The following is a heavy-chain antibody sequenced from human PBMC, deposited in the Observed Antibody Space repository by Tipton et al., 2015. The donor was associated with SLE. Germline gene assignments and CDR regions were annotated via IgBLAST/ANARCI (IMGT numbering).Heavy chain of an antibody. V-gene: IGHV4-31*03. Sequence: TLSLTCTVSGGSISSDDYYWTWIRQHPGKGLEWIGYTSKSGSTYYTPSLKSRVTISVDTSKNQFSLKLTSVTAADTAVYYCARGGVGGFDYVDFWGQGTLVTVSS. CDR2: TSKSGST. D-gene: IGHD5-12*01. CDR1: GGSISSDDYY. CDR3: ARGGVGGFDYVDF. J-gene: IGHJ4*02.